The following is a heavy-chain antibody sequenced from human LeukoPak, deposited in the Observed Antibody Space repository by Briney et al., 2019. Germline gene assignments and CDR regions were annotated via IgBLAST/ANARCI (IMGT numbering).Heavy chain of an antibody. D-gene: IGHD3-3*01. CDR3: AREDYYYDFWSGYFPVFDY. Sequence: PGGSLRLSCAASGFTFSSYWMHWVRQAPGKGLVWVSRINSDGSNTTYADSVKGRFTISRDNAKNTLYLQMNSLRAEDTAVYYCAREDYYYDFWSGYFPVFDYWGQGTLVTVSS. V-gene: IGHV3-74*01. J-gene: IGHJ4*02. CDR1: GFTFSSYW. CDR2: INSDGSNT.